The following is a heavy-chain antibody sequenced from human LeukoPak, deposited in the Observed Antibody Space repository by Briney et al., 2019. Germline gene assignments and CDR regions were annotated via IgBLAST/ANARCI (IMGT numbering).Heavy chain of an antibody. V-gene: IGHV3-30-3*01. CDR3: ARSLPVTTVSSLDY. D-gene: IGHD4-17*01. Sequence: QPGRSLRLSCAASGFTFSNYAMHWVRQAPGKGLEWVAVISYDGSNKYYADSVKGRFTISRDNSKNTLYLQMNSLRAEDTAVYYCARSLPVTTVSSLDYWGQGTLVTVSS. J-gene: IGHJ4*02. CDR2: ISYDGSNK. CDR1: GFTFSNYA.